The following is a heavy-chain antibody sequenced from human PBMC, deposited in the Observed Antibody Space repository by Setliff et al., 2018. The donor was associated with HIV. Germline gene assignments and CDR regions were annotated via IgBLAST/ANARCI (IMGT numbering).Heavy chain of an antibody. CDR3: ARDQDSGSPGWYFDL. Sequence: PSETLSLTCTVSGGSMRSHYWSWIRQPPGKSLDWIGYIDYSGSTSYNPSLKSRVTISADTSKNQVSLKLSSATAADTAVYYCARDQDSGSPGWYFDLLGRGTLVTVSS. D-gene: IGHD1-26*01. J-gene: IGHJ2*01. CDR2: IDYSGST. CDR1: GGSMRSHY. V-gene: IGHV4-59*11.